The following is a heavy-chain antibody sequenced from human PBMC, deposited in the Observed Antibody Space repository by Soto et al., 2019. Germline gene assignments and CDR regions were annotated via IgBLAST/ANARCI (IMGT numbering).Heavy chain of an antibody. CDR3: ARVGSDYDSSGYYRFHLWYYYYGMDV. V-gene: IGHV3-21*01. J-gene: IGHJ6*02. CDR2: ISSSSSYI. D-gene: IGHD3-22*01. Sequence: PGGSLRLSCAASGFTFSSYSMNWVRQAPGKGLEWVSSISSSSSYIYYADSVKGRFTISRDNAKNSLYLQMNSLRAEDTAVYYCARVGSDYDSSGYYRFHLWYYYYGMDVWGQGTTVTVSS. CDR1: GFTFSSYS.